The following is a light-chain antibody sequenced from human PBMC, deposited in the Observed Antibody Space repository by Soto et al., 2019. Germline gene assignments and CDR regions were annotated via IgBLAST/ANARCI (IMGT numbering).Light chain of an antibody. J-gene: IGLJ1*01. CDR3: QSYESSLSGYV. CDR2: VNR. CDR1: SSNIGAGYD. Sequence: QSVLTHPPSVSGAPGQRVTISCTGSSSNIGAGYDVHWYQQLPGTAPKLLIYVNRNRPSGVPDRFSGSKPGTSASLAITGLQAEDDADYYCQSYESSLSGYVFGTGTKVTVL. V-gene: IGLV1-40*01.